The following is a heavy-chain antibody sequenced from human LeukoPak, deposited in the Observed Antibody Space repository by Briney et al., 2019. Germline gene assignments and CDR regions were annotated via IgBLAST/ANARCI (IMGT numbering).Heavy chain of an antibody. CDR1: GSSMNLYS. V-gene: IGHV4-59*01. CDR3: ARVGLGYCSGGSCLDAFDI. CDR2: IYYSGST. J-gene: IGHJ3*02. D-gene: IGHD2-15*01. Sequence: PSETLSLTCSVSGSSMNLYSWNWIRQSPGKGLEWIGYIYYSGSTNYNPSLKSRVTISVDTSKNQFSLKLSSVTAADTAVYYCARVGLGYCSGGSCLDAFDIWGQGTMVTVSS.